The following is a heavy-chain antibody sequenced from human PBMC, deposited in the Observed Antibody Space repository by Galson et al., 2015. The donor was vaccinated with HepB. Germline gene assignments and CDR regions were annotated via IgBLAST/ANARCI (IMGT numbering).Heavy chain of an antibody. V-gene: IGHV1-2*02. D-gene: IGHD3-3*01. CDR3: ARAENDYDFWSGYYTEGYFDY. J-gene: IGHJ4*02. Sequence: SVKVSCKASGYTFTDYYMHWVRQAPGQGLEWMGWINPNRGGTNYAQKFQGRVTMTRDTSISTAYMELSRLRSDDTAVYYCARAENDYDFWSGYYTEGYFDYWGQGTLVTVSS. CDR2: INPNRGGT. CDR1: GYTFTDYY.